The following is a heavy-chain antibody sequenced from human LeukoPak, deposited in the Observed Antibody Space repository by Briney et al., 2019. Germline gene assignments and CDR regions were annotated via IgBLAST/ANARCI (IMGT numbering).Heavy chain of an antibody. CDR1: GGSISSSSYY. CDR2: IYYSGST. D-gene: IGHD3-10*01. V-gene: IGHV4-39*01. Sequence: SETLSLTCTVSGGSISSSSYYWGWIRQPPGKGLEWIGSIYYSGSTYYNPSLKSRVAISVDTSKNQFSLKLSSVTAADTAVYYWTRLRMDYYGSWSYGDYWGQGTLATVSS. CDR3: TRLRMDYYGSWSYGDY. J-gene: IGHJ4*02.